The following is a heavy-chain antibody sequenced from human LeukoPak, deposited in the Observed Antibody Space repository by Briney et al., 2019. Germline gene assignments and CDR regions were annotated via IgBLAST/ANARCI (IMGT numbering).Heavy chain of an antibody. CDR2: IIPIFGTA. Sequence: SVKVSCKATGGTFSSYAISWVRQAPGQGLEWMGGIIPIFGTANYAQKFQGRVTITTDESTSTAYMELSSLRSEDTAVYYCARASHYYDSSGYYYGSGYYYYMDVWGKGTTVTVSS. CDR3: ARASHYYDSSGYYYGSGYYYYMDV. J-gene: IGHJ6*03. D-gene: IGHD3-22*01. CDR1: GGTFSSYA. V-gene: IGHV1-69*05.